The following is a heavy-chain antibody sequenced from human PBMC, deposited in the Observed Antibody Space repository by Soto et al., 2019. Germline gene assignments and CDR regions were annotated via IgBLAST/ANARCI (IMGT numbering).Heavy chain of an antibody. Sequence: QVQLVQSGAEVRKPGSSVKVSCKASGSTFRNHVISWVRQAPGQGLEWMGGIIPMFATTTYAQKFPGRLSVTADESTTTASMELGSLRPEDTAVYYCARGDDSVLVPAAMYYYYGMDVWGQGTTVTVSS. D-gene: IGHD2-2*01. J-gene: IGHJ6*01. CDR3: ARGDDSVLVPAAMYYYYGMDV. CDR2: IIPMFATT. V-gene: IGHV1-69*12. CDR1: GSTFRNHV.